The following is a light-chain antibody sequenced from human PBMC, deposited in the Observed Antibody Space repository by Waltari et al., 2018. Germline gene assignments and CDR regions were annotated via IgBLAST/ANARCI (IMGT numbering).Light chain of an antibody. CDR2: STR. V-gene: IGLV7-43*01. Sequence: QTVVPPEPSLPVSPGGPVTLSCSSGPGPVTSDYYPNWVQQKPGQPPTALIFSTRKKHSWTPTRCSGSRLGGKAALTLSGVQPEDEAEYYCLLYYRGAVVFGGGTKVTVL. J-gene: IGLJ2*01. CDR3: LLYYRGAVV. CDR1: PGPVTSDYY.